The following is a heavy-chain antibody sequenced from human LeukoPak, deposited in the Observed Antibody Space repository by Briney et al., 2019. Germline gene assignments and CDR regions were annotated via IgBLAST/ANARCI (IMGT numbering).Heavy chain of an antibody. D-gene: IGHD4-23*01. J-gene: IGHJ4*02. CDR1: GGSISSYY. CDR3: AGDRGDYGGPDY. V-gene: IGHV4-4*07. CDR2: TYTSGNT. Sequence: SETLSLTCTVSGGSISSYYWSWIRQPAGKGLEWIGRTYTSGNTNYNPSLKSRVTMSVDTSKNQFSLKLSSVTAADTAVYYCAGDRGDYGGPDYWGQGTLVTVSS.